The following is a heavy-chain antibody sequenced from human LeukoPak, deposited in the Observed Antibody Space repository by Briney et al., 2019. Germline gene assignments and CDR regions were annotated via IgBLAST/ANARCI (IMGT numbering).Heavy chain of an antibody. CDR1: GASVSSGDYY. CDR3: ARGQGDRGWFDP. J-gene: IGHJ5*02. Sequence: PSQTLSLTCIVSGASVSSGDYYWTWIRQHPGEGLEWIGYISHSGSTSYNPSLESRVSISADTSKNQFSLRLSAVTAADTAVYYCARGQGDRGWFDPWGQGTLVTVSS. V-gene: IGHV4-30-4*08. CDR2: ISHSGST. D-gene: IGHD1-14*01.